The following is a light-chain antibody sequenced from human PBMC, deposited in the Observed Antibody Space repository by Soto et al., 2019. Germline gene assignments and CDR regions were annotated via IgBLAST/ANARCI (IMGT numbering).Light chain of an antibody. J-gene: IGKJ5*01. Sequence: EIGLTQSPGALSLYPGERATLSCRASQSVRSSYLAWYQQKPGQAPRLLIYGASYRATGIPDRFSGSGSGTDFTLTISRLEPEDFAVYYCQQLGTSPLTFGQGTRLEIK. CDR3: QQLGTSPLT. V-gene: IGKV3-20*01. CDR2: GAS. CDR1: QSVRSSY.